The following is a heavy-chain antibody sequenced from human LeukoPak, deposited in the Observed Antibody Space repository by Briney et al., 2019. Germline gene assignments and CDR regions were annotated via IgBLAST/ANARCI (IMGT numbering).Heavy chain of an antibody. CDR1: GFTFSSYW. V-gene: IGHV3-74*01. J-gene: IGHJ4*02. CDR3: ALHPTFDY. CDR2: INSDGSST. Sequence: GGSLRLSCAASGFTFSSYWMHWVRQAPGEGLVWVSRINSDGSSTLYADSVKGRFTISRDNATNTLYLQMNSLRAEDTAVYYCALHPTFDYWGQGTLVTVSS.